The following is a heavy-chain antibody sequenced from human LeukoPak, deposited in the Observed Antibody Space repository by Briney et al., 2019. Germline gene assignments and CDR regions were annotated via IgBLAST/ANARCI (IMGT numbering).Heavy chain of an antibody. CDR3: ASGGVRGVRSWFDP. V-gene: IGHV3-7*02. CDR2: IKQDGSDK. Sequence: PGGSLRLSCAASGFTFSDYWMSWVRQAPGKGLEWVAYIKQDGSDKYYVDSVKGRFTISRDNAKNSLYLQMNSLRGEDTVVYYCASGGVRGVRSWFDPWGQGTLVTVSS. J-gene: IGHJ5*02. D-gene: IGHD3-10*01. CDR1: GFTFSDYW.